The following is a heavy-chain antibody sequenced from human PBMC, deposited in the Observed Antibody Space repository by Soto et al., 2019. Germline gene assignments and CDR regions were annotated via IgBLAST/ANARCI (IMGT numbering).Heavy chain of an antibody. V-gene: IGHV3-66*01. D-gene: IGHD3-3*02. CDR3: VRGQLLAVR. CDR2: IYTGDGT. CDR1: GFTVSSNY. J-gene: IGHJ4*02. Sequence: EVQLVESGGGLVQPGGSLRLSCAASGFTVSSNYMSWVRQAPGKGLEWVSVIYTGDGTYYAGSVKGRFTISRDNSKNTLYLQMNSLRAEDTAVYYCVRGQLLAVRWGQGTLVTVSS.